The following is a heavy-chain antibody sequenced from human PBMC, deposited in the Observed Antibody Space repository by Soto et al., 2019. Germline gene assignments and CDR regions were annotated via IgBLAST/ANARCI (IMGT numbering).Heavy chain of an antibody. CDR3: TRVGGYYGDYPNFDY. CDR1: GGSLSSFY. V-gene: IGHV4-59*01. D-gene: IGHD4-17*01. Sequence: SETLSLTCAVSGGSLSSFYWSWIRQPPGKGLEWIGNIYYTGTTNYNPSRKSRVTISLDTSKNLFSLKLTSVTAADSAMYYCTRVGGYYGDYPNFDYWGQGTLVTVSS. J-gene: IGHJ4*02. CDR2: IYYTGTT.